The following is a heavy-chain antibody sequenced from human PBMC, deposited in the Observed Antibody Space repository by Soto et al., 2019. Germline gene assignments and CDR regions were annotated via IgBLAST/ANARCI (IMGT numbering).Heavy chain of an antibody. Sequence: VRLAPGKGLEWVASISGGGGSTYYTDSVKGRFSISRDNSNRVVYLQMGSLTAGDTAVYYCAKTETFNGYYNAFDYWGQGTRVTVSS. CDR2: ISGGGGST. V-gene: IGHV3-23*01. J-gene: IGHJ4*02. CDR3: AKTETFNGYYNAFDY. D-gene: IGHD3-9*01.